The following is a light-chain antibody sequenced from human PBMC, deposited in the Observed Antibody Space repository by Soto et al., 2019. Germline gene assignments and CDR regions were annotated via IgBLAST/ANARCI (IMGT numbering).Light chain of an antibody. Sequence: IVLTQSPGTLSLSPGEGATLSCRASQSVTSRYLAWYQQKPGQAPRLLIYDTSIRATGIPARFSGSGSGTDFTLTISSLEPEDFAVYYCQQRNSWPPTFTFGQGTRLEIK. CDR1: QSVTSRY. CDR3: QQRNSWPPTFT. CDR2: DTS. J-gene: IGKJ5*01. V-gene: IGKV3-11*01.